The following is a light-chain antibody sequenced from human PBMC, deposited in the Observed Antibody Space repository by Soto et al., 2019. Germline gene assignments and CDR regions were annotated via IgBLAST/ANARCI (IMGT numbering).Light chain of an antibody. V-gene: IGKV1-27*01. J-gene: IGKJ5*01. Sequence: DIQMTQSPSSLSASVGDRVTITCRASQGISNYLAWYQQKPGKVPKLLIYGATTLQSGVPARFSGSGFGTDFTLTISSLEPEDAAVYYCQQRSNWPPITFGQGTRLEIK. CDR2: GAT. CDR3: QQRSNWPPIT. CDR1: QGISNY.